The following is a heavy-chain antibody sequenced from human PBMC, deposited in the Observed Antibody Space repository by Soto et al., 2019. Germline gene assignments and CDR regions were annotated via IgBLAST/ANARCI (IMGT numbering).Heavy chain of an antibody. CDR1: GFTFSSYG. V-gene: IGHV3-33*01. Sequence: QVPLVESGGGVVQPGRSLRLSCAASGFTFSSYGMHWVRQAPGKGLEWVAVIWYDGSNKYYADSVKGRFTISRDNSKNTLYLQMNSLRAEDTAVYYCARGNDKAGAFDYWGQGTLVTVSS. J-gene: IGHJ4*02. D-gene: IGHD3-22*01. CDR2: IWYDGSNK. CDR3: ARGNDKAGAFDY.